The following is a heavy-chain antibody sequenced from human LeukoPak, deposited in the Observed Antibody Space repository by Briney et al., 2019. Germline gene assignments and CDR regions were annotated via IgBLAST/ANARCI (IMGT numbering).Heavy chain of an antibody. J-gene: IGHJ6*02. D-gene: IGHD2/OR15-2a*01. CDR2: ISDIGSI. Sequence: SETLSLTCTVSGGSISSYYWSWIRQPPGKGLEWIAYISDIGSINYNPSLKSRVTISVDTSKNQFSLKLSSVTAADTAVYYCARLGPLSDYYYGMDVWGQGTTVTVSS. CDR3: ARLGPLSDYYYGMDV. CDR1: GGSISSYY. V-gene: IGHV4-59*08.